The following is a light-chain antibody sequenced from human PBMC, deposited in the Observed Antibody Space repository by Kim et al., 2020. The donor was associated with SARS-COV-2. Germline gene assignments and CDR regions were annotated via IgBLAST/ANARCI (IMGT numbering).Light chain of an antibody. Sequence: QSVLTQPPSASWTPGQRVTISCSGSSSNIGSNTVNWYQQVPGTAPKLLIYDNDQRPSGVPDRFSGSKSGTSASLAISGLQSEDEADYYCAAWDDSLNVLFGGGTQVTVL. J-gene: IGLJ2*01. CDR1: SSNIGSNT. V-gene: IGLV1-44*01. CDR2: DND. CDR3: AAWDDSLNVL.